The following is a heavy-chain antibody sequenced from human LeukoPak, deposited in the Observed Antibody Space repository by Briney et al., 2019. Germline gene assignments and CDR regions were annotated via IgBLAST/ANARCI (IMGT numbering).Heavy chain of an antibody. V-gene: IGHV3-23*01. D-gene: IGHD5-18*01. Sequence: GGSLRLSCAASGFTFSSYAMSWVRQAPGKGLEWVSAISGSGGSTYYADSVKGRFTISRDNSKNTLYLQMNGLRAEDTAVYYCGLVDTAMIFGYWGQGTLVTVSS. J-gene: IGHJ4*02. CDR3: GLVDTAMIFGY. CDR1: GFTFSSYA. CDR2: ISGSGGST.